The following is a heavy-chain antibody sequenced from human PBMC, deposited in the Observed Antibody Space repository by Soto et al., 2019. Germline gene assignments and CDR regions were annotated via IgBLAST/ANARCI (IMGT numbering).Heavy chain of an antibody. J-gene: IGHJ4*02. CDR3: AAQPGGGGY. V-gene: IGHV3-53*01. Sequence: EVQLVESGGGLIQPGGSLRLSCAVSGFTVSNNYMSWVRQAPGKGLEGVSVIYSGGYTAYGDSVKGRFTISRDNSKNTPCLQEKTLGAGARAVYYCAAQPGGGGYWGQGTLVTVSS. D-gene: IGHD2-2*01. CDR2: IYSGGYT. CDR1: GFTVSNNY.